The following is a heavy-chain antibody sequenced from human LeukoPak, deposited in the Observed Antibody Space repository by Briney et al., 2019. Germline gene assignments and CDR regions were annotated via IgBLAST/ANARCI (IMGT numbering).Heavy chain of an antibody. CDR1: GFTVSSNY. V-gene: IGHV3-7*01. Sequence: GGSLRLSYAASGFTVSSNYMSWVRQAPGKGLEWVTNIKQDGSEKYNVDSVKGRFTISRDNAKNSLYLQMNSLRAEDTAVYYCARGCSGGSCYSASAFFDYWGQGTLVTVSS. D-gene: IGHD2-15*01. CDR3: ARGCSGGSCYSASAFFDY. J-gene: IGHJ4*02. CDR2: IKQDGSEK.